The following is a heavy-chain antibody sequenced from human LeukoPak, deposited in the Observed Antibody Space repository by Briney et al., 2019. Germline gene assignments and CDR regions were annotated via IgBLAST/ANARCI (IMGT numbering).Heavy chain of an antibody. V-gene: IGHV1-2*02. CDR1: GYTFTGYY. CDR2: INPNSGGT. D-gene: IGHD1-1*01. Sequence: ASVKVSCKASGYTFTGYYMHWVRQAPGQGLEWMGWINPNSGGTNYAQKFQGRVTMTRDTSISTAYMELSRLRSDDTAVYYCPRDFAGTTVAFDYWGQGTLVTVSS. CDR3: PRDFAGTTVAFDY. J-gene: IGHJ4*02.